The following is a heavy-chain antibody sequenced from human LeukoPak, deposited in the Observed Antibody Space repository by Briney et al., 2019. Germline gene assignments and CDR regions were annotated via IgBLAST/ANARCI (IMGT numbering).Heavy chain of an antibody. CDR2: IGAYNGNT. D-gene: IGHD6-13*01. CDR1: GYTFTSYG. Sequence: GASVKVSCKASGYTFTSYGISWVRQAPGQGLEWMGWIGAYNGNTNYAQKLQGRVTMTTDTSTSTAYMELRSLRSDDTAVYYCARSAGLACIAAAGNDYWGQGTLVTVSS. V-gene: IGHV1-18*01. CDR3: ARSAGLACIAAAGNDY. J-gene: IGHJ4*02.